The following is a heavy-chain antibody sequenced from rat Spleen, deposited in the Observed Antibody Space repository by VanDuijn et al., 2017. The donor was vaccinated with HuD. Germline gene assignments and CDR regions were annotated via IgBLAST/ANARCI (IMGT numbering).Heavy chain of an antibody. J-gene: IGHJ3*01. CDR3: TRDHSYWGSYYPGGFAY. CDR1: GFPLTNNG. D-gene: IGHD1-12*02. V-gene: IGHV2S12*01. CDR2: ISSGGHT. Sequence: QVQLKESGPGLVQPSETLSLTCTVSGFPLTNNGVTWVRQPPGKGLEWIGTISSGGHTYYDSPLKSRLSISRDTSKSQVFLKMSSLKNEDTAIYFCTRDHSYWGSYYPGGFAYWGQGTLVTVSS.